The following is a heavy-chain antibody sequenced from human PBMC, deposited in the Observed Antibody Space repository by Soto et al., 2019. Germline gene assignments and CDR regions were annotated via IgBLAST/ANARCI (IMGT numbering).Heavy chain of an antibody. V-gene: IGHV3-11*01. CDR2: ISSASSTV. D-gene: IGHD2-21*02. J-gene: IGHJ3*02. CDR1: GFTFSDYY. Sequence: GGSLRLSCAASGFTFSDYYMSWSRQAPGKGLEWVSYISSASSTVYYADSVRGRFTISRDNAKNSLYLQMNSLRAEDTAVYYCASKHLLLGDGFDIWGQGTMVTVSS. CDR3: ASKHLLLGDGFDI.